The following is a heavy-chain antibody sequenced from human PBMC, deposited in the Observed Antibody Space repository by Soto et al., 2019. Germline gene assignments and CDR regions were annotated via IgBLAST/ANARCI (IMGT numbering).Heavy chain of an antibody. J-gene: IGHJ4*02. CDR1: GNTFTYRY. Sequence: QMQLVQSGAEVKKTGSTVTVSCKALGNTFTYRYLHCVRQAPGQALEWMGWITPFSGDVHYAQKFQERVTITRDRSINTAYMRMSSLRSEDTAMYYCASGGAGSGPFTWELPDHWGQGPLVTVSS. CDR3: ASGGAGSGPFTWELPDH. D-gene: IGHD1-26*01. CDR2: ITPFSGDV. V-gene: IGHV1-45*02.